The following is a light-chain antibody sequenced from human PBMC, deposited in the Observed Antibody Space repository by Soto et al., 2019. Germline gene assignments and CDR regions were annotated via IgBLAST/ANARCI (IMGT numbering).Light chain of an antibody. CDR2: GAS. CDR1: QSVSSY. J-gene: IGKJ5*01. Sequence: EIVLTHSPRTLSLSPAERATLSCTASQSVSSYLAWYQQKPGQAPRLLIYGASSRATGIPDRFSGSGSGTDFTLTISSLQSEDFAVYYCQQYNNWPPITFGQGTRLAIK. CDR3: QQYNNWPPIT. V-gene: IGKV3D-15*01.